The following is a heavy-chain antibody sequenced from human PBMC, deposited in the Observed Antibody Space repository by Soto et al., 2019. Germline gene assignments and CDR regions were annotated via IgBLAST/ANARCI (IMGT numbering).Heavy chain of an antibody. V-gene: IGHV4-34*01. D-gene: IGHD3-10*01. J-gene: IGHJ4*02. Sequence: QVQLQQWGAGLLKPSETLSLTCAVYGGSFSGYYWSWIRQPPGKGLEWIGEINHSGSTNYNPSLKRRVIISVDTSKNQFSLKLSSVTAADTAVYYCERSGGLVRGVIGVWGQGTLVTVSS. CDR1: GGSFSGYY. CDR3: ERSGGLVRGVIGV. CDR2: INHSGST.